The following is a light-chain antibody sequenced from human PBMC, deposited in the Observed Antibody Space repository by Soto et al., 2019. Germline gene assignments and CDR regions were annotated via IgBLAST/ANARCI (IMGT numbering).Light chain of an antibody. CDR1: QSVSIK. CDR3: QQYNKWHTIT. J-gene: IGKJ5*01. Sequence: EIVMTQSPATLSVSPGEISTLACRASQSVSIKLAWYQQKPVQAPRLLIYDTSTRATGIPARFSGSGSGTEFTLTISSLKSEDFSVYYCQQYNKWHTITFGQGTRLEIK. V-gene: IGKV3-15*01. CDR2: DTS.